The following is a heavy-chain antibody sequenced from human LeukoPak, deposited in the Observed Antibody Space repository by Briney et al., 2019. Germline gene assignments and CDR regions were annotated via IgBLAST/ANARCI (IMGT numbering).Heavy chain of an antibody. J-gene: IGHJ4*02. CDR1: EFTFSSYT. Sequence: GGSLRLSCAASEFTFSSYTMTWVRQAPGKGLEWVSSISYSSSYIYYADSVKGRFTISRDNAENSLYLQMNSLRAEDTAVYYCARGAYGDGYYFDSWGQGTLVTVSS. CDR3: ARGAYGDGYYFDS. V-gene: IGHV3-21*01. CDR2: ISYSSSYI. D-gene: IGHD4-17*01.